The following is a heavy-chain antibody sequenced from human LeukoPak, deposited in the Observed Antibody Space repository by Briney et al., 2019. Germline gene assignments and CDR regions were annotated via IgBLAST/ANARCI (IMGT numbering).Heavy chain of an antibody. CDR2: VYYSGST. CDR1: GGSIGSYS. Sequence: PSETLSLTCTVSGGSIGSYSWNWIRQSPGAGLEWIGYVYYSGSTMYNPSLRSRVTISVDTSKNQFSLKLSSVTAADTAVYYCARLKARDAFDIWGQGTMVTVSS. CDR3: ARLKARDAFDI. V-gene: IGHV4-59*08. J-gene: IGHJ3*02.